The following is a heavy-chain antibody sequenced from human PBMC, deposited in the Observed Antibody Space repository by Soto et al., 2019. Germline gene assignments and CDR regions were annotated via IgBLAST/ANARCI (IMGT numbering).Heavy chain of an antibody. V-gene: IGHV4-59*01. Sequence: PSETLSLTCTVSGGSISSYYWSWIRQPPGKGLEWIGYIFYSGSTNYNPSLKSRVTISVDTSKNQFSLKLSSVTAADTAGDYCARRWRTSFDGWGQGTLVTVAS. CDR1: GGSISSYY. J-gene: IGHJ4*02. CDR3: ARRWRTSFDG. D-gene: IGHD6-13*01. CDR2: IFYSGST.